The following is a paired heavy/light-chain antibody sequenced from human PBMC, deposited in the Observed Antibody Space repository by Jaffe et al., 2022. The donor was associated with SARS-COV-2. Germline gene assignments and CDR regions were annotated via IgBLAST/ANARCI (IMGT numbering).Light chain of an antibody. J-gene: IGLJ2*01. CDR3: TSYRSSSTVV. CDR2: DVG. Sequence: QSALTQPASVSGSPGQSITISCTGTSSDVGGYNYVSWYQQHPGKAPKLMIYDVGNRPSGISNRFSGSKSGNTASLTISGLQAEDEADYYCTSYRSSSTVVFGGGTKLTVL. CDR1: SSDVGGYNY. V-gene: IGLV2-14*01.
Heavy chain of an antibody. CDR2: IYYSGGT. D-gene: IGHD6-13*01. CDR1: VGSISSSY. CDR3: ARDSGGVAAVGYFDY. V-gene: IGHV4-59*01. Sequence: QVQLQESGPGLVKPSETLSLTCTVSVGSISSSYWSWIRQPPGKGLEWIGYIYYSGGTNYNPSLKSRVTISVDTSKNQFSLKLSSVTAADTAVYYCARDSGGVAAVGYFDYWSQGTLVTVSS. J-gene: IGHJ4*02.